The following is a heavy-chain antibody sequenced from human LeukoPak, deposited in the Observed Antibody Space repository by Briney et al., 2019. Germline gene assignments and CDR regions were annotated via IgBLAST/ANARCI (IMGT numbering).Heavy chain of an antibody. J-gene: IGHJ4*02. CDR3: ARATGTTNYFDY. D-gene: IGHD1-7*01. CDR1: GFTFSTYW. V-gene: IGHV3-53*01. Sequence: GGSLRLSCSASGFTFSTYWMSWVRQAPGKGLEWVSVIYSGGSTYYADSVKGRFTISRDNSKNTLYLQMNSLRAEDTAVYYCARATGTTNYFDYWGQGTLVTVSS. CDR2: IYSGGST.